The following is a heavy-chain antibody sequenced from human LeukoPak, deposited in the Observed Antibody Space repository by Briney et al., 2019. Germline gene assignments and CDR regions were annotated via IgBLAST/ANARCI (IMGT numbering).Heavy chain of an antibody. CDR3: ARPADYGDFEY. Sequence: PGGSLRLSCAASGFTFSSYWMHWVRQAPGKGLVWVSRINSDGSSTSYADSVKGRFTISRDNAKNTLYLQMNSLRAEDTAVYYCARPADYGDFEYWGQGTLVTVSS. CDR2: INSDGSST. J-gene: IGHJ4*02. V-gene: IGHV3-74*01. D-gene: IGHD4-17*01. CDR1: GFTFSSYW.